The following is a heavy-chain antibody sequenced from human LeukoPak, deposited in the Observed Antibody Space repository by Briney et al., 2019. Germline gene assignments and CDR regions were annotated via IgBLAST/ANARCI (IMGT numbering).Heavy chain of an antibody. V-gene: IGHV4-59*01. J-gene: IGHJ5*02. CDR1: GGSFSGYY. CDR3: ARGRSTFLSHNWFDP. D-gene: IGHD2-21*01. CDR2: IYYSGST. Sequence: SETLSLTCAVSGGSFSGYYWTWIRQPPGKGLEWIGYIYYSGSTNYNPSLKSRVTISVDTSKNQFSLKLSSVTAADTAVYYCARGRSTFLSHNWFDPWGQGTLVTVSS.